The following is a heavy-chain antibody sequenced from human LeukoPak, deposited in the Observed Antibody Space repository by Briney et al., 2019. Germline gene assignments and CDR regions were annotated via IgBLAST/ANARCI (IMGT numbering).Heavy chain of an antibody. CDR2: IYYSGST. V-gene: IGHV4-31*03. Sequence: PSETLSLTCTVSGGSIRNGGYYWSWIRQHPGKGPEWIGYIYYSGSTFYNPSLKSRLTISVDTSKNQFSLNLSSVTAADTAVYYCAREVHCGGDCYSGWFGPWGQGTLVTVSS. D-gene: IGHD2-21*02. CDR1: GGSIRNGGYY. J-gene: IGHJ5*02. CDR3: AREVHCGGDCYSGWFGP.